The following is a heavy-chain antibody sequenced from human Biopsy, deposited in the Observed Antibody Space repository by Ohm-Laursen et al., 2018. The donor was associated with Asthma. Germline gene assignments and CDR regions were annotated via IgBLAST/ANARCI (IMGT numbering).Heavy chain of an antibody. Sequence: SLRLSCSASGFAFNNSSMTWARQAPGKGLEWVSSISASGVRTFCADSVKGRFTVSRDSSRNTLYLQLSTLRVEDTAVYFCAKITTDRQKANNWFDPWGQGTLVTVSS. CDR2: ISASGVRT. V-gene: IGHV3-23*01. D-gene: IGHD3-22*01. J-gene: IGHJ5*02. CDR3: AKITTDRQKANNWFDP. CDR1: GFAFNNSS.